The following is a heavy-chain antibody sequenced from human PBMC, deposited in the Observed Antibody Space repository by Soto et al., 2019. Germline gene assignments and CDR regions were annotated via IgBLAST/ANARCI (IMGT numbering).Heavy chain of an antibody. D-gene: IGHD3-22*01. V-gene: IGHV3-33*05. CDR3: ARGDYYDTSGPFSDAFDI. J-gene: IGHJ3*02. CDR2: ISYDGSNK. Sequence: WFRQAPGKGLEWVAVISYDGSNKYYADSVKGRFTISRDNSKNTLYLQMDSLRAEDTAVYYCARGDYYDTSGPFSDAFDIWGQGTMVTVSS.